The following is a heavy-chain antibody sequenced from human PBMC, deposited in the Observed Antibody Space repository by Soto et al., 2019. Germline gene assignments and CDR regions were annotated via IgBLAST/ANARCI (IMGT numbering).Heavy chain of an antibody. J-gene: IGHJ2*01. Sequence: GGSLRLSCAASGFTVSSNYMSWVRQAPGKGLEWVSVIYSGGSTYYADSVKGRFTISRDNSKNTLYLQMNSLRAEDTALYYCARDVYGGNLHYWYFDLWGRGTLVTVSS. CDR2: IYSGGST. D-gene: IGHD2-15*01. CDR3: ARDVYGGNLHYWYFDL. CDR1: GFTVSSNY. V-gene: IGHV3-66*01.